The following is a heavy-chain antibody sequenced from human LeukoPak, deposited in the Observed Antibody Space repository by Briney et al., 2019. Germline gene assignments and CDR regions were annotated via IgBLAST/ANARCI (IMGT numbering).Heavy chain of an antibody. D-gene: IGHD3-22*01. J-gene: IGHJ4*02. Sequence: GASVKVSCKASGYTFTSYYMHWVRQAPGQGLEWMGIINPSGGSTNYAQKFQGRVTMTRDMSTSTVYMELSSLKSEDTAVYYCARDPAVYDSSGYHPAGGFDYWGQGTLVTVSS. CDR2: INPSGGST. V-gene: IGHV1-46*01. CDR3: ARDPAVYDSSGYHPAGGFDY. CDR1: GYTFTSYY.